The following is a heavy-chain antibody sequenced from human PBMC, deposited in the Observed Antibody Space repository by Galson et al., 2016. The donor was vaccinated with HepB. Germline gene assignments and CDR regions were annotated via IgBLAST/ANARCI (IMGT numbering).Heavy chain of an antibody. Sequence: SLRLSCAVSGFSVSDNYMSWVRQAPGQGLEWVSLMYSDGRTHYADSAKGRFTISRDNSKNTVFLQMKSLRAEDSAVYFCYSRLGYCSGETCFGRYWGQGTLVTVSA. CDR1: GFSVSDNY. D-gene: IGHD2-15*01. J-gene: IGHJ4*02. CDR2: MYSDGRT. V-gene: IGHV3-53*01. CDR3: YSRLGYCSGETCFGRY.